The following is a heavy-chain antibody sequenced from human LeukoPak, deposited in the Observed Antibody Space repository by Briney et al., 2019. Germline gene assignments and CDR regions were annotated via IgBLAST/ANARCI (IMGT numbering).Heavy chain of an antibody. D-gene: IGHD5-24*01. V-gene: IGHV4-4*02. CDR3: ASARWDC. Sequence: PSGALSLTCGVSGDSLITNHWWSWVRQPPGKGLEWIGEIFHSGHTNYNPSLKSRVTISLDKSRNQFSLNLIYVTAADTAVYYCASARWDCWGQGTLVTVSS. CDR1: GDSLITNHW. J-gene: IGHJ4*02. CDR2: IFHSGHT.